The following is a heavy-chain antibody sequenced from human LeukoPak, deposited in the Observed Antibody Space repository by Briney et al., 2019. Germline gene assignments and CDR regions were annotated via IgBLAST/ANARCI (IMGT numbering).Heavy chain of an antibody. CDR3: AREGRGGHNFDY. CDR2: INYSGST. Sequence: PSETLSLTCAASDESFSGYYWNWIRQPPGRGLEWIGEINYSGSTQYHPSLKGRVSMSVDKSKKQVSLKLSSVTVADTAVYYCAREGRGGHNFDYWGQGTLAIVSS. V-gene: IGHV4-34*01. D-gene: IGHD2-15*01. CDR1: DESFSGYY. J-gene: IGHJ4*02.